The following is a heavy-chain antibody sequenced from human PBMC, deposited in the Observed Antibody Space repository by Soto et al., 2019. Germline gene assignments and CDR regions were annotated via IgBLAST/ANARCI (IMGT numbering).Heavy chain of an antibody. Sequence: GASVKVSCKVSGYTLTELSMHWVRQAPGKGLEWMGGFDPEDGETIYAQKFQGRVTMTEDTSTDTAYMELSSLRSEDTAVYYCATMLFLSKGYGRSGYYYGMGVWGQGTTVTVSS. V-gene: IGHV1-24*01. CDR2: FDPEDGET. CDR3: ATMLFLSKGYGRSGYYYGMGV. J-gene: IGHJ6*02. D-gene: IGHD5-12*01. CDR1: GYTLTELS.